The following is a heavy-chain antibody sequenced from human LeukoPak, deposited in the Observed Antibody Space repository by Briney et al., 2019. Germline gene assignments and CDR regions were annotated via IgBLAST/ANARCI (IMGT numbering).Heavy chain of an antibody. CDR3: ARDRFYDFWSGYYMDV. CDR2: ISAYNGNT. V-gene: IGHV1-18*04. D-gene: IGHD3-3*01. J-gene: IGHJ6*03. Sequence: ASVKVSCKASGYTFTSYYMHWVRQAPGQGLEWMGWISAYNGNTNYAQKLQDRVTMTTDTSTSTAYMELRSLRSDDTAVYYCARDRFYDFWSGYYMDVWGKGTTVTVSS. CDR1: GYTFTSYY.